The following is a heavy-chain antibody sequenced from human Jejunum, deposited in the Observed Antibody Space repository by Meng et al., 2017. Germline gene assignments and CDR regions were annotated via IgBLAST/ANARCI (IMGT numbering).Heavy chain of an antibody. V-gene: IGHV1-2*06. CDR3: AGEDYYDSSGYYLEYYYGMNF. Sequence: ASVKVSCTASGYTFTDYYIHWVRQAPGQGLECMGRINPNTAGTHYAQECQGRVTMTRDTSITTAYMDLSRLGSDDTAVYYCAGEDYYDSSGYYLEYYYGMNFWGQGTTVTVSS. J-gene: IGHJ6*02. CDR1: GYTFTDYY. D-gene: IGHD3-22*01. CDR2: INPNTAGT.